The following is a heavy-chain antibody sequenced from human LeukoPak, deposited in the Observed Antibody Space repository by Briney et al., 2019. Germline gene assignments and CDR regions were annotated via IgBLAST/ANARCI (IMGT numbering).Heavy chain of an antibody. V-gene: IGHV3-74*01. D-gene: IGHD3-22*01. CDR1: GFTFSSYW. Sequence: TGGSLRLSCAASGFTFSSYWMHWVRQAPGKGLVWVSRISDGGSTTTYADSVKGRFTISRDNAKNTLYLQMNGLRAEDTAVYYCSRSAYYDGSGNYYDYWGQRTLVTVSS. J-gene: IGHJ4*02. CDR3: SRSAYYDGSGNYYDY. CDR2: ISDGGSTT.